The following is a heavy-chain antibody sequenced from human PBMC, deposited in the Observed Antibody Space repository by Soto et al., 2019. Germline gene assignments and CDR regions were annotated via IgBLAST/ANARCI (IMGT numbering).Heavy chain of an antibody. CDR2: INHSGST. V-gene: IGHV4-34*01. Sequence: LSLTGAVCGGSFSGYYWSWIRQPPGKGLEWIGEINHSGSTNYNPSLKSRVTISVDTSKNQFSLKLSSVTAADTAVYYCARESPSVVLWFGESKPYYYYYGMDVWGQGTTVTVSS. J-gene: IGHJ6*02. CDR1: GGSFSGYY. CDR3: ARESPSVVLWFGESKPYYYYYGMDV. D-gene: IGHD3-10*01.